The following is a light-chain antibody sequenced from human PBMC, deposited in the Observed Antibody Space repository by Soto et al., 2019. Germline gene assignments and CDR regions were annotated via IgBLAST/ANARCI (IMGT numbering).Light chain of an antibody. J-gene: IGLJ2*01. V-gene: IGLV1-40*01. CDR1: SSNIGAGYD. CDR2: GNS. Sequence: QSVLTQPPSVSGAPGQRVTISCTGSSSNIGAGYDVHWYQQLPGTAPKLLIYGNSNRPSGVPDRFSGSKSGTSASLAITGLQAEDEADYYCQSYDSSLNGYVLFGGGTKLTVL. CDR3: QSYDSSLNGYVL.